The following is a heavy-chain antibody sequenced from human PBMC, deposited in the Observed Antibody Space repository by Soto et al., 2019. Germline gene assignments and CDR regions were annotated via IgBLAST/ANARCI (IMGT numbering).Heavy chain of an antibody. CDR2: INPSGGST. V-gene: IGHV1-46*01. J-gene: IGHJ6*02. Sequence: ASVKVSCKASGYTFTSYYMHWVRQAPGQGLEWMGIINPSGGSTSYAQKFQGRVTMTRDTSTSTVYMELSSLRSEDTAVYYCAREAIITTSCYYEGMDVWGQGTTVTVSS. CDR3: AREAIITTSCYYEGMDV. D-gene: IGHD3-10*01. CDR1: GYTFTSYY.